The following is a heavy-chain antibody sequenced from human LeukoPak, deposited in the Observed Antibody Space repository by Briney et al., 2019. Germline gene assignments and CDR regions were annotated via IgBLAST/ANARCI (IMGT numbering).Heavy chain of an antibody. V-gene: IGHV4-39*07. CDR3: AREKEGAFDP. CDR2: IYYSGST. D-gene: IGHD1-26*01. Sequence: PSETLSLTCTVSGGSISSSSYYWGWIRQPPGKGLEWIGSIYYSGSTNYNPSLKSRVTISVDTSKNQFSLKLSSVTAADTAVYYCAREKEGAFDPWGQGTLVTVSS. CDR1: GGSISSSSYY. J-gene: IGHJ5*02.